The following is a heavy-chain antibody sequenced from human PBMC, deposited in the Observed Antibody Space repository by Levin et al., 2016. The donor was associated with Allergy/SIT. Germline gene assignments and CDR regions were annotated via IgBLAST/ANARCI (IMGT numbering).Heavy chain of an antibody. Sequence: WVRQAPGQGLEWMGRIIPILGIANYTQKFQGRVTITADKSTSTAYMELSSLRSEDTAVYYCARDRCGHCSSTSSYNWFDPWGQGTLVTVSS. D-gene: IGHD2-2*01. V-gene: IGHV1-69*04. CDR2: IIPILGIA. CDR3: ARDRCGHCSSTSSYNWFDP. J-gene: IGHJ5*02.